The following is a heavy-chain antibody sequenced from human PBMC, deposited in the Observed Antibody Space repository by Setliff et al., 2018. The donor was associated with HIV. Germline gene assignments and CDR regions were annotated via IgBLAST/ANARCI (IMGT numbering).Heavy chain of an antibody. Sequence: ASVKVSCKASGYTFTSNDINWVRQATGQGLEWMGWMNPNSGNTGYAQKFQGRITISRNTSIGTSYMELNSLTSEDTAVYYCARAQTDYYGMDVWGQGTTVTVSS. CDR2: MNPNSGNT. CDR3: ARAQTDYYGMDV. CDR1: GYTFTSND. V-gene: IGHV1-8*02. J-gene: IGHJ6*02.